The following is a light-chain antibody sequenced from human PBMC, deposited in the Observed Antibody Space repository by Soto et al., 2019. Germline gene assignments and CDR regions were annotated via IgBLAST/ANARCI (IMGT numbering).Light chain of an antibody. CDR3: QQRSKWVT. CDR2: DAS. Sequence: EIVLTQSPATLSLSPGERATLSCRASQSISSYLAWYQQKRGQAPRLLIYDASNRATGIPARFSGSGSGTDFTLTISSLEPEDFGVYYCQQRSKWVTFGRGTKVDIK. CDR1: QSISSY. V-gene: IGKV3-11*01. J-gene: IGKJ4*01.